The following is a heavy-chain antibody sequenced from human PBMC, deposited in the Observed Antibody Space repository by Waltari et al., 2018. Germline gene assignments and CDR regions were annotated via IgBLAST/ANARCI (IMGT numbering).Heavy chain of an antibody. J-gene: IGHJ2*01. CDR3: ARDPMVDRERYFDL. D-gene: IGHD3-10*01. Sequence: QLQLQESGPGLVKPSETLSLTCTVLGGPISSSSYYWGWVSQPPGKGLEWIGSIYYSGSTYYNPSLKSRVTISVDTSKNQFSLKLSSVTAADTAVYYCARDPMVDRERYFDLWGRGTLVTVSS. V-gene: IGHV4-39*07. CDR1: GGPISSSSYY. CDR2: IYYSGST.